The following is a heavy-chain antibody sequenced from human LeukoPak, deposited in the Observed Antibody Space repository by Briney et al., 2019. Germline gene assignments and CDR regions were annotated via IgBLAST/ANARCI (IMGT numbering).Heavy chain of an antibody. CDR2: VYWNDNK. Sequence: SGPTLVNPTQTLTLTCTFSGFSLSTSGVGVGWIRQPPGKALEWLALVYWNDNKLYSPSLKSRLTITKDTSNNQVVLTMTNMDPVDTATYYCAHYGDYRFLYYFDYWGQGTLVTVSP. CDR1: GFSLSTSGVG. V-gene: IGHV2-5*01. CDR3: AHYGDYRFLYYFDY. J-gene: IGHJ4*02. D-gene: IGHD4-17*01.